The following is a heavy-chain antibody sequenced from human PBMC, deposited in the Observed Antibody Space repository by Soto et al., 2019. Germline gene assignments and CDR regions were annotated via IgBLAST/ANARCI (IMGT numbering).Heavy chain of an antibody. Sequence: GWSLRLSCAASGFTFSRYAMSWCRQAPGKGLEWVSAISASGGSTYYADSVKGRFTISRDNSKNTLYLQMNSLRAEDTAVYYCAKSGSGLYYFDYWGQGTLVTVSS. V-gene: IGHV3-23*01. J-gene: IGHJ4*02. CDR1: GFTFSRYA. CDR3: AKSGSGLYYFDY. CDR2: ISASGGST. D-gene: IGHD6-19*01.